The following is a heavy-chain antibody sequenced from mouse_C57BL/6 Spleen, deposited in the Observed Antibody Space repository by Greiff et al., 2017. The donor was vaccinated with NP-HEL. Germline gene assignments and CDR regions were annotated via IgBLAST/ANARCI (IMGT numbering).Heavy chain of an antibody. CDR1: GYAFSSYW. CDR2: IYPGDGDT. V-gene: IGHV1-80*01. CDR3: ASTRGSYWYFDV. Sequence: VKLQESGAELVKPGASVKISCKASGYAFSSYWMNWVKQRPGKGLEWIGQIYPGDGDTNYNGKFKGKATLTADKSSSTAYMQLSSLTSEDSAVYFCASTRGSYWYFDVWGTGTTVTVSS. J-gene: IGHJ1*03.